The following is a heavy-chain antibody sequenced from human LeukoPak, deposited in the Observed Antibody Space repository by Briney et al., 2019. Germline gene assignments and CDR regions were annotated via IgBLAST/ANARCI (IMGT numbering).Heavy chain of an antibody. D-gene: IGHD1-26*01. CDR3: AKGKRGNYDY. Sequence: GGSLRLSCAASGFTFSNYAMTWVRQAPGKGLEWVSSITDRGGGTYYADSVKGRFTISRDNSKNTLYLQMNSLRAEDTAVYYCAKGKRGNYDYWGQGTLVTVSS. CDR1: GFTFSNYA. CDR2: ITDRGGGT. V-gene: IGHV3-23*01. J-gene: IGHJ4*02.